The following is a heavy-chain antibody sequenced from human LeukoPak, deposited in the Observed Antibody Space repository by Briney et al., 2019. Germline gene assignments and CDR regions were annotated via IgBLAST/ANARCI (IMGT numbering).Heavy chain of an antibody. CDR1: GFTFSSYA. V-gene: IGHV3-30*04. D-gene: IGHD2-2*01. J-gene: IGHJ5*02. CDR2: ISYDGSNK. Sequence: GRSLRLSCAASGFTFSSYAMSWVRQAPGKGLEWVAVISYDGSNKYNADSVKGRFTSAGSNSKNTLYLKMNSLRAEDTAVYYCARDLDIVVVPAATNAGFNWFDPWGQGTLVTVSS. CDR3: ARDLDIVVVPAATNAGFNWFDP.